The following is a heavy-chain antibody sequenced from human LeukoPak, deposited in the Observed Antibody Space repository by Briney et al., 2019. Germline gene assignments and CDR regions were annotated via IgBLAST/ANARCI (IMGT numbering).Heavy chain of an antibody. Sequence: ASVKVSCKASGGTFSSYAISWVRQAPGRGLEWMGRIIPIFGIANYAQKFQGRVTITADKSTSTAYMELSSLSSEDTAVYYCARVGRGSKRGYDFWSGYPTWFDPWGQGTLVTVSS. J-gene: IGHJ5*02. D-gene: IGHD3-3*01. CDR2: IIPIFGIA. V-gene: IGHV1-69*04. CDR3: ARVGRGSKRGYDFWSGYPTWFDP. CDR1: GGTFSSYA.